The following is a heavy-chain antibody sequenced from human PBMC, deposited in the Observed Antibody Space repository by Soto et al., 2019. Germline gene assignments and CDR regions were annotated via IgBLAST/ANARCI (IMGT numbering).Heavy chain of an antibody. CDR2: ISNDAVHT. CDR3: ARGHLPWYYRSYGMDV. CDR1: GFTFTTYC. Sequence: EVQLVESGGGLVQPGGSLTLSCVASGFTFTTYCMHWVRQAPGKELEYLSSISNDAVHTYYANSVKDRFTISRDNSKDTLYLHMGSLRAEDMAVYYCARGHLPWYYRSYGMDVWGQVTTVTVAS. J-gene: IGHJ6*02. V-gene: IGHV3-64*01.